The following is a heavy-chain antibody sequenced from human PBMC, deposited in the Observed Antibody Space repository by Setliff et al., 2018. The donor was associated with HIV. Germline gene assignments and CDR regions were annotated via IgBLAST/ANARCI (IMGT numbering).Heavy chain of an antibody. J-gene: IGHJ5*02. Sequence: GGSLRLSCAASGLSFSYAWLSWVRQAPGKGLEWVGRIKRKSDGGTADYAAHVKGRFTISRDDSKKTLYLQMNSLKTEDTAVYYCTTEDPWLRFGHWGQGTLVTVSS. CDR2: IKRKSDGGTA. V-gene: IGHV3-15*01. CDR3: TTEDPWLRFGH. CDR1: GLSFSYAW. D-gene: IGHD5-12*01.